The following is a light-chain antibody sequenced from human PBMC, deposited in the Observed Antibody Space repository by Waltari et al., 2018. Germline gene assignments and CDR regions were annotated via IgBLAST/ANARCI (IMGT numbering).Light chain of an antibody. V-gene: IGKV1-5*01. J-gene: IGKJ1*01. Sequence: DIQMTQSPSTLSASVGDRVTLTCRASQSISSWLAWYQQGPGKAPKLLIYEAYSLKSGVPSRFSGSGFGTEFTLTISSLQPDDFATYYCQQYNSSSGTFGQGTEVEIK. CDR3: QQYNSSSGT. CDR2: EAY. CDR1: QSISSW.